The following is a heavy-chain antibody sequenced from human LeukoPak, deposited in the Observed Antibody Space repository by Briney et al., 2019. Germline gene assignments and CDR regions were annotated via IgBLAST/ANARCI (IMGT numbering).Heavy chain of an antibody. J-gene: IGHJ3*02. CDR2: IDPSDSYT. V-gene: IGHV5-10-1*01. CDR1: GYSFTSYW. CDR3: ARHDYDSDSFDI. Sequence: GESLRISCKGSGYSFTSYWIIWVRQMPGKCLEWMGRIDPSDSYTNYSPSFQGHVTISADKSIRTAYLQWSTLKATDTAMYYCARHDYDSDSFDIWGQGTVVAVSS. D-gene: IGHD3-16*01.